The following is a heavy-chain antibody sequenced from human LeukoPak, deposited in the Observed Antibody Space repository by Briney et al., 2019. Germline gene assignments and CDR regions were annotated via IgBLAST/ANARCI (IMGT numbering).Heavy chain of an antibody. Sequence: ASVKVSCKASGYTFTGYYMHWVRQATGQGLEWMGWLSPNSGNTGYAQKFQGRVTITRNTSINTAYMELSSLRSDDTAVYYCAREGLRSIAARRGTRDYMDVWGKGTTVIVSS. CDR3: AREGLRSIAARRGTRDYMDV. V-gene: IGHV1-8*03. D-gene: IGHD6-6*01. CDR1: GYTFTGYY. CDR2: LSPNSGNT. J-gene: IGHJ6*03.